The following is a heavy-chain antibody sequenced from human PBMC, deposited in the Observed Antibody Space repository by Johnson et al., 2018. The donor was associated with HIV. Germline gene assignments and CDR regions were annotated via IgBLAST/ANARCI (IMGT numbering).Heavy chain of an antibody. CDR3: AKALRITMVQVYHRGGDAFDI. Sequence: VQLVETGGGLIQPGGSLRLSCVASGFTVRKGLEWVSAISGSGGSTYYADSVKGRFTISRDNSKNTLYLQMNSLRAEDTAVYYCAKALRITMVQVYHRGGDAFDIWGQGTMVTVAS. CDR2: ISGSGGST. J-gene: IGHJ3*02. CDR1: GFTVR. V-gene: IGHV3-23*04. D-gene: IGHD3-10*01.